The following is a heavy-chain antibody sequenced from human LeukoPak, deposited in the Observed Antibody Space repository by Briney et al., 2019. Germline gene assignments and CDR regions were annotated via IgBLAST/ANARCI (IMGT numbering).Heavy chain of an antibody. CDR1: GGSISSGSYY. D-gene: IGHD5-18*01. V-gene: IGHV4-39*07. Sequence: PSETLSLTCTVSGGSISSGSYYWGWIRQPPGKGLEWIGSIYYSGSTYYKPSLKSRVTISLDTSKNQFSLKLSSVTAADTAVYYCARHPGYSYAYVDYWGQGTLVTVSS. CDR2: IYYSGST. CDR3: ARHPGYSYAYVDY. J-gene: IGHJ4*02.